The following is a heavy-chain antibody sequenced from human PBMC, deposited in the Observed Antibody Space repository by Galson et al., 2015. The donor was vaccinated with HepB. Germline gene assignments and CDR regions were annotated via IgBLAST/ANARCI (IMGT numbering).Heavy chain of an antibody. Sequence: SVKVSCKVSGYTLTELSMHWVRQAPGKGLEWMGGFDPEDGETIYAQKFQGRVTMTEDTSTDTAYMELSSLRSEDTAVYYCATGGSVIAAAGRGWFDPWGQGTLVTVSS. V-gene: IGHV1-24*01. CDR3: ATGGSVIAAAGRGWFDP. CDR1: GYTLTELS. D-gene: IGHD6-13*01. CDR2: FDPEDGET. J-gene: IGHJ5*02.